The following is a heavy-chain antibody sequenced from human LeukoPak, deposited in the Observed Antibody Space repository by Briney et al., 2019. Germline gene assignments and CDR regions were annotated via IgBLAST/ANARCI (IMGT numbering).Heavy chain of an antibody. V-gene: IGHV4-4*07. D-gene: IGHD6-19*01. CDR1: GGSISYFY. Sequence: SETLSLTCTVSGGSISYFYWSWIRQPAGKGLEWIGRIYTSGSTNYNPSLKSRVTMSVDTSKKQFSLKLSSVTAADTAVYYCARRIRAVAEKYYMDVWGKGTTVTVSS. CDR2: IYTSGST. J-gene: IGHJ6*03. CDR3: ARRIRAVAEKYYMDV.